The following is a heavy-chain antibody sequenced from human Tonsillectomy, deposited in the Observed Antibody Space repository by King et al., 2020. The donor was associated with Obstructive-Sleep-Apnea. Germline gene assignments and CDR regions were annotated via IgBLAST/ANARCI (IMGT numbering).Heavy chain of an antibody. V-gene: IGHV4-31*03. J-gene: IGHJ4*02. CDR3: AREQQGVNYSGFDY. CDR1: GVSISSGGYY. D-gene: IGHD5-24*01. Sequence: QLQESGPGLVKPSQTLSLTCTVSGVSISSGGYYWSWIRQHPGKGLEWIGDIYYSGSTYYNPSLKSRVTISVDTSKNQFSLKLSSVTAADTAVYYCAREQQGVNYSGFDYWGQGTLVTVSS. CDR2: IYYSGST.